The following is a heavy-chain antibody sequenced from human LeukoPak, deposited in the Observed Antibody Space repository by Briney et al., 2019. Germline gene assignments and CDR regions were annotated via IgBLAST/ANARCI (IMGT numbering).Heavy chain of an antibody. CDR2: ISYDGSNK. J-gene: IGHJ4*02. Sequence: GRSLRLSCAASGFTFSSYAMHWVRQAPGKGLEWVALISYDGSNKYYADSVKARFIISRDNSKNTLYLQMNSLRAEDTAVYYCARDSVAEAGTYFDYWGQGTLVTVSS. CDR1: GFTFSSYA. D-gene: IGHD6-13*01. CDR3: ARDSVAEAGTYFDY. V-gene: IGHV3-30*04.